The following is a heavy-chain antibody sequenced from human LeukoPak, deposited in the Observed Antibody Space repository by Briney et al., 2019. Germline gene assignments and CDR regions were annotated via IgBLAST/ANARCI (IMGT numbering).Heavy chain of an antibody. Sequence: GGSLRLSCAASGFTPSRYSINLVRQAPGKGLEWVEFFRRWGVVISYGESVMDRFTIFGDAAKNSVYLQMNSLRDEDTAMYFCARVGNWNANSYWGQGTMVTVSS. CDR2: FRRWGVVI. V-gene: IGHV3-48*02. J-gene: IGHJ4*02. CDR3: ARVGNWNANSY. CDR1: GFTPSRYS. D-gene: IGHD1-1*01.